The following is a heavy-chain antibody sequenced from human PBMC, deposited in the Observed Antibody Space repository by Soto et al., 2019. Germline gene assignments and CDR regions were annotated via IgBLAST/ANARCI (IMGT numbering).Heavy chain of an antibody. CDR1: GGTFSSYA. D-gene: IGHD2-8*02. V-gene: IGHV1-69*12. J-gene: IGHJ4*02. CDR2: IIPIFGTA. CDR3: AALNRHAYWWSY. Sequence: QVQLVQSGAEVKKPGSSVKVSCKASGGTFSSYAISWVRQAPGQGLEWMGGIIPIFGTANYAQKIQGKVTITADESTSTADMELSSLSSEDTAVYYCAALNRHAYWWSYWGQGTLVTVSS.